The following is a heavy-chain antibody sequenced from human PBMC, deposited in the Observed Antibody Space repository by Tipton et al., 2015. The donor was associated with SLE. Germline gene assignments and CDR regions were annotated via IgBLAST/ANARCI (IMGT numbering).Heavy chain of an antibody. V-gene: IGHV5-51*03. D-gene: IGHD4-17*01. CDR3: ARRVVDYGDSNRFDP. CDR2: IYSGDSDT. CDR1: GYNFTPW. Sequence: QLVQSGAEVKKPGESLKISCKGSGYNFTPWINWVRQMPGKGLEWLGTIYSGDSDTRYNPSFQGQVTISADKSISTAYLQWSSLKASDTAMYYCARRVVDYGDSNRFDPWGQGTLVTVSS. J-gene: IGHJ5*02.